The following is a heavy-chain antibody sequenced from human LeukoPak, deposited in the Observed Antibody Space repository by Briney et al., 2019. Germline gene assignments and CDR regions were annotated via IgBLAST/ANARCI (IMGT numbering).Heavy chain of an antibody. CDR3: ASSIPAAGKNDY. D-gene: IGHD6-13*01. V-gene: IGHV4-39*01. CDR2: IYYSGST. Sequence: PSETLSLTCTVSGGSISSSSYYWGWIRQPPGKGLEWIGSIYYSGSTYHNPSLKSRVTISVDTSKNQFSLKLSSVTAADTALYYCASSIPAAGKNDYWGQGTLVTVSS. J-gene: IGHJ4*01. CDR1: GGSISSSSYY.